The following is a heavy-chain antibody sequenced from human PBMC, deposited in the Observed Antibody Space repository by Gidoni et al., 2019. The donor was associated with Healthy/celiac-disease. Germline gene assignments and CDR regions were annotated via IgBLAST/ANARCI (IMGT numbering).Heavy chain of an antibody. D-gene: IGHD3-22*01. V-gene: IGHV1-18*01. J-gene: IGHJ4*02. Sequence: QVQLVQSGAEVKKPGASVKVSCKASGYTFTSYGISWVRQAPGQGLEWMGWISAYNGNTNYAQKLQGRVTMTTDTSTSTAYMELRSLRSDDTAVYYCARVRIGYYYDSSAPGAFDYWGQGTLVTVSS. CDR2: ISAYNGNT. CDR3: ARVRIGYYYDSSAPGAFDY. CDR1: GYTFTSYG.